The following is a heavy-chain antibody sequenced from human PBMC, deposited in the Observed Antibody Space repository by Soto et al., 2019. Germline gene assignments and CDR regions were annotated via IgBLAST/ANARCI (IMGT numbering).Heavy chain of an antibody. Sequence: SETLSLTCTVSGGSISSGGSYWGWIRQSPGKGLEWIGYIYYSGNTILNPSLRSRVTLSVDTSKNQFSLNLSSVTAADTAVYYCVRFCSTTKCPFDYWGQGTLVTVSS. D-gene: IGHD2-2*01. CDR1: GGSISSGGSY. V-gene: IGHV4-30-4*01. CDR2: IYYSGNT. J-gene: IGHJ4*02. CDR3: VRFCSTTKCPFDY.